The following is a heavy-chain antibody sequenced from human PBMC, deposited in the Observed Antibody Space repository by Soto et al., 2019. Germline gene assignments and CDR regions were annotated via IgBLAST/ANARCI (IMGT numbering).Heavy chain of an antibody. CDR1: GFNFRDHY. Sequence: EVQVVESGGGLVQLGGSLRLSCTASGFNFRDHYMDWVCQSPGKGLVWVGRTRNKVNIYITEYAASVKGRFTISRDDSKHSMDLQINRLQTEDTPVYYCARRKIQNVYYYHGMDVRGQGTKVSV. J-gene: IGHJ6*02. CDR2: TRNKVNIYIT. CDR3: ARRKIQNVYYYHGMDV. D-gene: IGHD5-18*01. V-gene: IGHV3-72*01.